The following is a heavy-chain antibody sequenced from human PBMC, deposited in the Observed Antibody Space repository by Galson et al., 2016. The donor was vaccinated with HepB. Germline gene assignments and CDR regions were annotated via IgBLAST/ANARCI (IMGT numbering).Heavy chain of an antibody. V-gene: IGHV3-11*06. CDR1: GFTFSDYY. J-gene: IGHJ4*02. CDR3: ARGGNWVFDD. CDR2: ISSNGSYT. Sequence: SLRLSCAASGFTFSDYYMNWIRQAPGKGLEWLSYISSNGSYTTYADSVKGRFTISRDNAKSSLYLQMNSLRTEDTAVYYCARGGNWVFDDWGQGTLASVSS. D-gene: IGHD7-27*01.